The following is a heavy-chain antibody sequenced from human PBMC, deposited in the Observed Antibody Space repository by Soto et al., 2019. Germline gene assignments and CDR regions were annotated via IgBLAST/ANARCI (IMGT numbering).Heavy chain of an antibody. V-gene: IGHV3-33*01. CDR3: ARDRDLYGDYSTLVDAFDI. J-gene: IGHJ3*02. CDR2: IWYDGSNK. CDR1: GFTFSSYG. D-gene: IGHD4-17*01. Sequence: QVQLVESGGGVVQPGRSLRLSCAASGFTFSSYGMHWVRQAPGKGLEWVAVIWYDGSNKYYADSVKGRFTISRDNSKNTLYLQMNSLRAEDTAVYYCARDRDLYGDYSTLVDAFDIWGQGTMVTVSS.